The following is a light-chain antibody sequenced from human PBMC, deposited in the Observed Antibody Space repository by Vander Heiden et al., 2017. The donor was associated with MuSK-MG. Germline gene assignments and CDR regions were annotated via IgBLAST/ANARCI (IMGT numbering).Light chain of an antibody. CDR2: AVS. CDR3: LHSASTPIT. CDR1: PSISSY. J-gene: IGKJ5*01. V-gene: IGKV1-39*01. Sequence: IQMTQSPSSLSASVGDRVTITCRASPSISSYLNWYQQKQGKAPKLLIYAVSRLKSGVPSRFRGSGAGTDFTLTISRLQPEDFATYYCLHSASTPITFGQGTQVEIK.